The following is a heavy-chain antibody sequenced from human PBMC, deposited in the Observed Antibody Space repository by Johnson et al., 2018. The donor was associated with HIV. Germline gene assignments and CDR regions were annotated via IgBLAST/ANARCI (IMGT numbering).Heavy chain of an antibody. CDR1: GFTFDDYA. J-gene: IGHJ3*02. D-gene: IGHD1-26*01. V-gene: IGHV3-33*06. CDR2: IWYDGSNK. CDR3: AKAEGATSAFDI. Sequence: VQLVESGGGLVQPGRSLRLSCAASGFTFDDYAMHWVRQAPGKGLEWVAVIWYDGSNKYYADSVKGRFTISRDNSKNTLYLQMNSLRAEDTAVYYCAKAEGATSAFDIWGQGTMVTVSS.